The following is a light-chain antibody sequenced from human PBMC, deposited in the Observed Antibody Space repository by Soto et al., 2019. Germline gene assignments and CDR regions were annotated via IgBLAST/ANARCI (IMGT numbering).Light chain of an antibody. CDR1: QSVSTN. CDR2: GTS. Sequence: EIVMTQSPATLSVVPGERDTLSGRASQSVSTNLAWYQQKPGQSHRIIIYGTSTRAAGITDRFSGSGSGTDFTLTIRSMEPEDFAVYYCKQSGKLQIPFGTWPRLEIK. V-gene: IGKV3D-15*01. J-gene: IGKJ5*01. CDR3: KQSGKLQIP.